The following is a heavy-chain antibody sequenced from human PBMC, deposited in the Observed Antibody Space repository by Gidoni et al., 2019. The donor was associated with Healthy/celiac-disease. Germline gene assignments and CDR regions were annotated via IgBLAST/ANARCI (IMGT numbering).Heavy chain of an antibody. V-gene: IGHV3-9*01. CDR1: GFTFDDYA. CDR3: AKDITCSSTSCYNYYYGMDV. Sequence: GFTFDDYAMHWVRQAPGKGLEWVSGISWNSGSIGYADSVKGRFTISRDNAKNSLYLQMNSLRAEDTALYYCAKDITCSSTSCYNYYYGMDVWGQGTTVTVSS. CDR2: ISWNSGSI. D-gene: IGHD2-2*02. J-gene: IGHJ6*02.